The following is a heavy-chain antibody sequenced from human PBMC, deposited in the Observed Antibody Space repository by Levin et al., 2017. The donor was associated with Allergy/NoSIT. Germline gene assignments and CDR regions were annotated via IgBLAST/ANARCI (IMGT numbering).Heavy chain of an antibody. V-gene: IGHV3-30*18. CDR1: GFTFSSYG. Sequence: GESLKISCAASGFTFSSYGMHWVRQAPGKGLEWVAVISYDGSNKYYADSVKGRFTISRDNSKNTLYLQMNSLRAEDTAVYYCAKVRTIAAAGSMTIDYWGQGTLVTVSS. CDR2: ISYDGSNK. J-gene: IGHJ4*02. CDR3: AKVRTIAAAGSMTIDY. D-gene: IGHD6-13*01.